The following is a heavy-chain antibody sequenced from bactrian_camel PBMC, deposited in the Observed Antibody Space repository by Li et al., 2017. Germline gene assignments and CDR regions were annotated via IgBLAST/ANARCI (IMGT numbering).Heavy chain of an antibody. V-gene: IGHV3-1*01. CDR3: ATTGFDY. CDR2: IRADGTT. Sequence: VQLVESEGGPVQIGGSLTLACAASRGFDDADAEWGWFRQAPGEENDSVALIRADGTTAYADSVKGRFTISRDNAKNTVYLQMNSLKSEDTALYYCATTGFDYWGQGTQVTVS. J-gene: IGHJ4*01. CDR1: RGFDDADAE. D-gene: IGHD5*01.